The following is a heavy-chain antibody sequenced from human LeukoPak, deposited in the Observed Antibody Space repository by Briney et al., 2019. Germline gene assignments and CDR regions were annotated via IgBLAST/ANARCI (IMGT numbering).Heavy chain of an antibody. Sequence: PGGSLRPSCAASGFTFSSYEMNWVRQAPGKGLEWVSYISSSGSSIYYADSVKGRFTISRDNSKNTLYLQMNSLRAEDTAVYYCARGVRIIAARQHRYYYMDVWGKGTTVTVSS. V-gene: IGHV3-48*03. CDR3: ARGVRIIAARQHRYYYMDV. D-gene: IGHD6-6*01. CDR1: GFTFSSYE. CDR2: ISSSGSSI. J-gene: IGHJ6*03.